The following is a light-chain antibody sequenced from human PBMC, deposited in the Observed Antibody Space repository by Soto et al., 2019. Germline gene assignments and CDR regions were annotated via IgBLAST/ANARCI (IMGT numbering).Light chain of an antibody. CDR2: GAS. Sequence: EIVMTQSPATLSVSPGERATLSCRASQSVSSNLAWYQQKPGQAPRLLIYGASTRATGIPARFSGSGSGTDFTLTISSLQSEDSAVYYCQQYINWLRTFGQGTKVDIK. CDR1: QSVSSN. CDR3: QQYINWLRT. J-gene: IGKJ1*01. V-gene: IGKV3-15*01.